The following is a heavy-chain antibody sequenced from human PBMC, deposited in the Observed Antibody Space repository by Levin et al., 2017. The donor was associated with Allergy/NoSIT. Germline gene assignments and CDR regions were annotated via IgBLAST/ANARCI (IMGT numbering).Heavy chain of an antibody. CDR2: ISSSSSTM. D-gene: IGHD3-10*01. V-gene: IGHV3-48*01. Sequence: GGSLRLSCAASGFTFSSYSMHWVRQAPGKGLEWVSNISSSSSTMYYADSVKGRFTVSRDSAKNSLYLQMNSLRAEDTAVYYCARGGGRGDFDYWGQGTLVTVSS. CDR1: GFTFSSYS. CDR3: ARGGGRGDFDY. J-gene: IGHJ4*02.